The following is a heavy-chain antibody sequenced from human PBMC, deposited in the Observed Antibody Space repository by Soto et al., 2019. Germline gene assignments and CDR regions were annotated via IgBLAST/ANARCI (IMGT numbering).Heavy chain of an antibody. V-gene: IGHV3-7*04. J-gene: IGHJ4*02. CDR2: INQDGSDK. CDR3: ARGGGNFDH. D-gene: IGHD3-16*01. Sequence: EVQLVESGGVLVQPGGSLRLTCAASGFTFSRSWMSWVRQAPGKGLEWVGNINQDGSDKYYVDSVKGRFTISRDNAKYSLYLQMDTRRAEDTGVDDCARGGGNFDHWGQGTLVTVSS. CDR1: GFTFSRSW.